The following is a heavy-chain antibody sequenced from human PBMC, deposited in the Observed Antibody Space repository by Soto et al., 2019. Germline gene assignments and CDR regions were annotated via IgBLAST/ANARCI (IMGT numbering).Heavy chain of an antibody. Sequence: PSETLSLTCAFSGGSIISSNWWSWVRQPPGKGLEWIGEIYHSGSTNYNPSLKSRVTISVDKSKNQFSLKLSSVTAADTAVYYCARPHGGSSGWDNWFDPWGQGTLLTVSS. CDR3: ARPHGGSSGWDNWFDP. D-gene: IGHD6-25*01. CDR1: GGSIISSNW. CDR2: IYHSGST. V-gene: IGHV4-4*02. J-gene: IGHJ5*02.